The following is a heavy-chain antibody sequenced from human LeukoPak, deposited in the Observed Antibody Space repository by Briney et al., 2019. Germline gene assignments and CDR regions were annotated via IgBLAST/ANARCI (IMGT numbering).Heavy chain of an antibody. J-gene: IGHJ4*02. D-gene: IGHD3-9*01. Sequence: GGSLRLSCAASAFTFSNYAMSWVRQAPGKGLEWVSTISNSDSSTYYADSVKGRFTISRDNSENTLYLQMNSLRSEDTAVYYCATSSYFDWLFTEYWGQGTLVTVSS. V-gene: IGHV3-23*01. CDR3: ATSSYFDWLFTEY. CDR1: AFTFSNYA. CDR2: ISNSDSST.